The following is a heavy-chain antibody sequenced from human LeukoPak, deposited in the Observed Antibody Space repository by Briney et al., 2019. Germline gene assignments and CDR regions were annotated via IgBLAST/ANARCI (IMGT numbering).Heavy chain of an antibody. Sequence: SQTLSLTCAISGDSVSSNSAAWNWIRQCPSRGLEWVGRTYYRSKWYNDYAVSVKSRITINPDTSKNQFSLQLNSVTPEDTAVYYCARQQQLVRDWFDPWGQGTLVTVSS. J-gene: IGHJ5*02. D-gene: IGHD6-13*01. CDR1: GDSVSSNSAA. V-gene: IGHV6-1*01. CDR2: TYYRSKWYN. CDR3: ARQQQLVRDWFDP.